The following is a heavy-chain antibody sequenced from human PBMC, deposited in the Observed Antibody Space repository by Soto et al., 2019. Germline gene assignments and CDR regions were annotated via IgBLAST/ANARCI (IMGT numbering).Heavy chain of an antibody. CDR2: MNPNTGYT. Sequence: ASVKVSCKASGYTVTGYDIHWVRQATGQGLEWMGWMNPNTGYTANAQKFQGRVTMTRDISISTVYMELSSLSSEDTAVYYCARHDCISSSGYYYYYYGMDVWGQGTTVTVSS. J-gene: IGHJ6*02. V-gene: IGHV1-8*01. D-gene: IGHD2-2*01. CDR1: GYTVTGYD. CDR3: ARHDCISSSGYYYYYYGMDV.